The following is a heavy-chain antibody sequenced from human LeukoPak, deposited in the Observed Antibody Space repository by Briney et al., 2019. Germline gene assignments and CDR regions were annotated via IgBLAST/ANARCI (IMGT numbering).Heavy chain of an antibody. V-gene: IGHV1-2*02. D-gene: IGHD3-22*01. CDR1: GYTFTGYY. CDR2: INPNSGGT. Sequence: ASVKVSCKASGYTFTGYYMHWVRQAPGQGLEWMGWINPNSGGTNYAQKFQGRVTMTRDTSISTAYMELSRLRSDDTAVYYCARTPYYYDDSGYAFDIWGQGTMVTVSS. CDR3: ARTPYYYDDSGYAFDI. J-gene: IGHJ3*02.